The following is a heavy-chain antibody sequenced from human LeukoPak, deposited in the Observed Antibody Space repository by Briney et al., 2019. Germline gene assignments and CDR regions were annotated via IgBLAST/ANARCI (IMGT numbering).Heavy chain of an antibody. CDR2: ISVYNGNT. D-gene: IGHD2-15*01. V-gene: IGHV1-18*01. J-gene: IGHJ4*02. Sequence: ASVKVSCKASGYTFTSYGISWVRQAPGQGPEWMGYISVYNGNTNYAQKVQGRVTLTTDTSTSTAYMELRGLRSDDTAVYYCARDPGAVTLEHWGQGTLVTVSS. CDR3: ARDPGAVTLEH. CDR1: GYTFTSYG.